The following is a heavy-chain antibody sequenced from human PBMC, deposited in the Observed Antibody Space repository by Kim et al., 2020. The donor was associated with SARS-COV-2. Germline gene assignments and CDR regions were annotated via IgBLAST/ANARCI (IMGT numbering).Heavy chain of an antibody. CDR3: VRFSITMLVGGVDN. CDR1: GFTFSKYA. CDR2: ISRNVDST. J-gene: IGHJ4*02. D-gene: IGHD6-13*01. Sequence: GGSLRLSCSASGFTFSKYAMHWVRQAPGKGLESVSGISRNVDSTYYADSVKGRFTISRDNSKSTLYLQMSSLRPEDTAVYYCVRFSITMLVGGVDNWGQGTLVTVSS. V-gene: IGHV3-64D*06.